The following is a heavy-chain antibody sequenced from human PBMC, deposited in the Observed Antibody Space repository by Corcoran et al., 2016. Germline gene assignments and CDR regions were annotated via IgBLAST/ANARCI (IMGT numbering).Heavy chain of an antibody. V-gene: IGHV1-69*01. J-gene: IGHJ4*02. Sequence: QVQLVQSGAEVKKPGSSVKVSCKASGGTFSSYAISWVRQAPGHGLEWMGGIIPIFGTANYAQKFQGRVTIPADESTSTAYMELSRLRSEDTAVDYCASPGYYYDSSGYYYFDYWGQGTLVTVSS. CDR2: IIPIFGTA. CDR1: GGTFSSYA. D-gene: IGHD3-22*01. CDR3: ASPGYYYDSSGYYYFDY.